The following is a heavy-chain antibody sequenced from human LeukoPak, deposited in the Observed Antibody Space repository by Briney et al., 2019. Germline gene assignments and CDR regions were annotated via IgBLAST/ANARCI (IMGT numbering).Heavy chain of an antibody. J-gene: IGHJ4*02. V-gene: IGHV3-23*01. CDR1: GFTFSSYA. CDR2: ISGSGGST. CDR3: AKDRWGCSSTSCYDGYFDY. Sequence: GGSLRLSCAASGFTFSSYAMSWVRQAPGKGLEWVSAISGSGGSTYYADSVKGRFTISRDNSKNTLHLQMNSLRAEDTAVYYCAKDRWGCSSTSCYDGYFDYWGQGTLVTVSS. D-gene: IGHD2-2*01.